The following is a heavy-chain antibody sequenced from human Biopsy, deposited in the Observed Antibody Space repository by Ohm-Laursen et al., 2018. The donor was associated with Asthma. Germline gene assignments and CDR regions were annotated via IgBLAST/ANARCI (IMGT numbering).Heavy chain of an antibody. Sequence: ASVKVSCKASGDSFSNYAISWVRQAPGQGLEWMGGLIPVLGTPDHAQMFEGRLTITADESTSTAYMELSSLSSEDTAVYYCARGYSGSDRIVYYYSGLEVWGQGTTVTVSS. V-gene: IGHV1-69*13. J-gene: IGHJ6*02. D-gene: IGHD5-12*01. CDR2: LIPVLGTP. CDR1: GDSFSNYA. CDR3: ARGYSGSDRIVYYYSGLEV.